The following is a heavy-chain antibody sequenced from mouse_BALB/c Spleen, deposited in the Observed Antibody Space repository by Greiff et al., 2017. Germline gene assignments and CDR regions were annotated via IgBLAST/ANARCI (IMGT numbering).Heavy chain of an antibody. J-gene: IGHJ2*01. CDR2: IRNKANGYTT. V-gene: IGHV7-3*02. Sequence: EVQLVESGGGLVQPGGSLRLSCATSGFTFTDYYMSWVRQPPGKALEWLGFIRNKANGYTTEYSASVKGRFTISRDNSQSILYLQMNTLRAEDSATYYCARDPAYYGNQYYFDYWGQGTTLTVSS. CDR3: ARDPAYYGNQYYFDY. D-gene: IGHD2-10*01. CDR1: GFTFTDYY.